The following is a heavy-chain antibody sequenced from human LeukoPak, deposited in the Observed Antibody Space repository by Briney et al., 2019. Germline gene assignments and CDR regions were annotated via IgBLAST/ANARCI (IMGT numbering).Heavy chain of an antibody. CDR2: ISAYNGNT. D-gene: IGHD1-26*01. Sequence: ASVKVSCKASCYPFPSYSINWVRQAPGQGLEWMGWISAYNGNTKYAQKVQGRVTMTTDTSTSTAYMELRSLRSDDTAAYYCARGLGGSGSYFLTFDCWGQGTLVTVSS. J-gene: IGHJ4*02. CDR3: ARGLGGSGSYFLTFDC. V-gene: IGHV1-18*01. CDR1: CYPFPSYS.